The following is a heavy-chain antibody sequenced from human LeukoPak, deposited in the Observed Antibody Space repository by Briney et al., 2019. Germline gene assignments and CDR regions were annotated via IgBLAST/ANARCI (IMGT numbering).Heavy chain of an antibody. Sequence: GGSLRLSCAASGFTFSSYWMSWVRQAPGKGLEWVANIKQDGSEKYYVDSVKGRFTISRDNSKNTLYLQMNSLRAEDTAVYYCAKDWVLAVAGYLDYWGQGTLVTVSS. CDR2: IKQDGSEK. V-gene: IGHV3-7*03. CDR1: GFTFSSYW. D-gene: IGHD6-19*01. CDR3: AKDWVLAVAGYLDY. J-gene: IGHJ4*02.